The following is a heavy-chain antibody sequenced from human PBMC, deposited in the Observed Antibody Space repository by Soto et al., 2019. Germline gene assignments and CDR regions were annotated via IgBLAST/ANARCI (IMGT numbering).Heavy chain of an antibody. CDR3: ARSGAVAGTSAFDI. CDR1: GGSISSYY. CDR2: IYYSGST. V-gene: IGHV4-59*08. D-gene: IGHD6-19*01. Sequence: SETLSLTCTVSGGSISSYYWSWIRQPPGKGLEWIGYIYYSGSTNYNPSLKSRVTISVDTSKNQFSLKLSSVTAADTAVYYCARSGAVAGTSAFDIWGQGTMVTVSS. J-gene: IGHJ3*02.